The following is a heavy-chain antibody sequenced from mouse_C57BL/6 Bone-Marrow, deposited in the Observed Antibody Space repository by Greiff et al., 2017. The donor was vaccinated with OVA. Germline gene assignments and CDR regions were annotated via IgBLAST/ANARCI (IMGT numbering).Heavy chain of an antibody. D-gene: IGHD2-5*01. J-gene: IGHJ2*01. V-gene: IGHV1-81*01. CDR1: GYTFTSYG. CDR2: IYPRSGNT. CDR3: ARRGYSNYLDY. Sequence: QVQLQQSGAELARPGASVKLSCKASGYTFTSYGISWVKQRTGQGLEWIGEIYPRSGNTYYNEKFKGKATLTADKSSSTAYMELRSRTSEDSAVYFCARRGYSNYLDYWGQGTTLTVSS.